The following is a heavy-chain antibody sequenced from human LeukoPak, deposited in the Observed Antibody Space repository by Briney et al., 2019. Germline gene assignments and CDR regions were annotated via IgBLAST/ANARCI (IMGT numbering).Heavy chain of an antibody. J-gene: IGHJ6*02. CDR3: ARDIVVVPAGLYYYVMDV. Sequence: GGSLRLSCAASGFTFSSYAMHWVRQAPGKGLEWVAFISYDGSNKYYADSVKGRFTISRDNSKNTLYLQMNSLRTEDTAVYYCARDIVVVPAGLYYYVMDVWGQGTTVTVSS. CDR2: ISYDGSNK. CDR1: GFTFSSYA. V-gene: IGHV3-30-3*01. D-gene: IGHD2-2*01.